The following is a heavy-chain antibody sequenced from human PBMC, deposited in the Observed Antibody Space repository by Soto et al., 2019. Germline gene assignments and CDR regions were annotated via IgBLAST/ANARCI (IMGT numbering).Heavy chain of an antibody. CDR2: INPNSGGT. CDR1: GYTFTGYY. J-gene: IGHJ4*02. D-gene: IGHD6-19*01. CDR3: ARDPDSSGWTRVLNY. V-gene: IGHV1-2*02. Sequence: ASVKVSCKASGYTFTGYYMHWVRQAPGQGLEWMGWINPNSGGTNYAQKFRGRVTMTRDTSISTAYMELSRLRSDDTAVYYCARDPDSSGWTRVLNYWGQGTLVTVSS.